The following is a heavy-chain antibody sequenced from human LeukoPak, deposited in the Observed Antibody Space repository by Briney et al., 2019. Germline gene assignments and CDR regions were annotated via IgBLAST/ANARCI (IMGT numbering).Heavy chain of an antibody. D-gene: IGHD3-3*01. Sequence: QPGRSLRLSCAASGFTFSSYGMHWVRQAPGKGLEWVAVIWYDGSNKYYADSVKGRFTISRDNSKNTLYLQMNSLRAEDTAVYYCAKGPRITIFGVADSTGWFDPWGQRTLVTVSS. CDR2: IWYDGSNK. J-gene: IGHJ5*02. V-gene: IGHV3-33*06. CDR1: GFTFSSYG. CDR3: AKGPRITIFGVADSTGWFDP.